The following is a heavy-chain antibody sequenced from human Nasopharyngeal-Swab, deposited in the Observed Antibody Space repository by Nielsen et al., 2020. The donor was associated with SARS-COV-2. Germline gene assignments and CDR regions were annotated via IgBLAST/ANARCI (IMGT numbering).Heavy chain of an antibody. D-gene: IGHD4-23*01. Sequence: ASVKASCKASGYTFTSYAMNWVRQAPGQGLEWMGWINTNTGNPTYAQGFTGRFVFPLDTSVSTAYLQISSLKAEDTAVYYCASHMATVLIPHWGQGTLVTVSS. V-gene: IGHV7-4-1*02. CDR1: GYTFTSYA. J-gene: IGHJ1*01. CDR3: ASHMATVLIPH. CDR2: INTNTGNP.